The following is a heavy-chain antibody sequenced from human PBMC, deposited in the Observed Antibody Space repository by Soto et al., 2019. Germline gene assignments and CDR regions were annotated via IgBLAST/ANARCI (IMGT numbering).Heavy chain of an antibody. CDR1: NGSFSGYY. V-gene: IGHV4-34*01. Sequence: QVQLHQWGAGLLKPSETLSLTCTIYNGSFSGYYWGWLRQPPGKGLEWIGHINHSGSTTYNPSLKSRVTIAVDTSVNHFSLRLSSMTAADTAVYYCARTKGLRRHGAMDIWGQGTMVTISS. CDR3: ARTKGLRRHGAMDI. D-gene: IGHD1-26*01. CDR2: INHSGST. J-gene: IGHJ3*02.